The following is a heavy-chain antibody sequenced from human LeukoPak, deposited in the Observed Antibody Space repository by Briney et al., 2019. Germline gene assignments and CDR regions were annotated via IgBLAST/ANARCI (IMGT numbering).Heavy chain of an antibody. D-gene: IGHD2-2*02. V-gene: IGHV1-46*01. CDR1: GYTFTSYY. J-gene: IGHJ6*02. Sequence: ASVKVSCKASGYTFTSYYMHWVRQAPGQGLEWMGIINPSGGSTSYAQKFQGRVTMTRNTSISTAYMELSSLRSEDTAVYYCARGEIVVVPAAIGGYGMDVWGQGTTVTVSS. CDR3: ARGEIVVVPAAIGGYGMDV. CDR2: INPSGGST.